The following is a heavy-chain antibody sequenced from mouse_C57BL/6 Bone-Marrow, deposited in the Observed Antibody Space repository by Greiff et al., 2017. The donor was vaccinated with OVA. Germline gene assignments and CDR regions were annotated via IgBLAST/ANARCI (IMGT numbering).Heavy chain of an antibody. CDR2: ISSGGSYT. J-gene: IGHJ3*01. CDR3: ARGEDGTTWGFAY. V-gene: IGHV5-6*01. D-gene: IGHD1-1*01. CDR1: GFTFSSYG. Sequence: VQLKESGGDLVKPGGSLKLSCAASGFTFSSYGMSWVRQTPDKRLEWVATISSGGSYTYYPDSVKGRFTISRDNAKNTLYLQMSSLKSEDTAMYYCARGEDGTTWGFAYWGQGTLVTVSA.